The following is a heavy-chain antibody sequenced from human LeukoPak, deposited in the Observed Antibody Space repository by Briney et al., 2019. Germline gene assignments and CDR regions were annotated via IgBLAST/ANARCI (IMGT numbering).Heavy chain of an antibody. CDR2: IIPILGIA. CDR1: GGTFSSYA. Sequence: SVKVSCKASGGTFSSYAIGWVRQAPGQGLEWMGRIIPILGIANYAQKFQGRVTITADKSTSTAYMELSSLRSEDTAVYYCARGLPGYDILTDSRRGAFDIWGQGTMVTVSS. V-gene: IGHV1-69*04. D-gene: IGHD3-9*01. CDR3: ARGLPGYDILTDSRRGAFDI. J-gene: IGHJ3*02.